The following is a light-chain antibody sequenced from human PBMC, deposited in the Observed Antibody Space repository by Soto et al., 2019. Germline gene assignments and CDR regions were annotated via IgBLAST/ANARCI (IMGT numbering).Light chain of an antibody. CDR1: QSVSTN. Sequence: ETVMTQSPATLSVSPGERATLSCRASQSVSTNLAWYQQKPGQAPRLLIYHASTRATDVPARFSGSGSGTEFTLTITSLQSDDFAVYHCQQYNNWPPWTFGQGTKVEIK. CDR2: HAS. CDR3: QQYNNWPPWT. V-gene: IGKV3-15*01. J-gene: IGKJ1*01.